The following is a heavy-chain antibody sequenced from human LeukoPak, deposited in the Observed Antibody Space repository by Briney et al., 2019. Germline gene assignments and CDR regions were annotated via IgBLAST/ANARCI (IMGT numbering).Heavy chain of an antibody. CDR2: INHSGST. J-gene: IGHJ4*02. V-gene: IGHV4-34*01. Sequence: PSETLSLTCAVYGGSFSGYYWSWIRQPPGKGLEWIGKINHSGSTKYNPSLKSRVTISVDTSKNQFSLKLSPVTAADTAVYYCARREVVTGYFDYWGQGTLVTVSS. CDR1: GGSFSGYY. CDR3: ARREVVTGYFDY. D-gene: IGHD3-22*01.